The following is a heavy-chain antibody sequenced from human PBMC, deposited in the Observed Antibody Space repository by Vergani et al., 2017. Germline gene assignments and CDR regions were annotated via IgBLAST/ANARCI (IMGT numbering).Heavy chain of an antibody. CDR3: ARDSSGYYEWKTIDAFEI. V-gene: IGHV3-33*01. CDR2: IWYDGSNK. Sequence: VQLVESGGGVVQPGRSLRLSCAASGFTFSSYGMHWVRQAPGKGLEWVAVIWYDGSNKYYADSVKGRFTISRDNSKNTLYLQMNSLRAEDTAVYYCARDSSGYYEWKTIDAFEIWGQGTMVTVSS. D-gene: IGHD3-22*01. J-gene: IGHJ3*02. CDR1: GFTFSSYG.